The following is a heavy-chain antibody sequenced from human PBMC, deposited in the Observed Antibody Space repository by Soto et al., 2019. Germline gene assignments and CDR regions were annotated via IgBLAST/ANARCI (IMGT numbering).Heavy chain of an antibody. Sequence: ASVKVSFKTSGYTFNDYHLHWVRQAPGQGLEWMGSINPNSGDTDYAQRFQGRVTLTRDTSIRTVYMELSILRSDDTAVYYCARRRLTTGTDYFDHWGQGTPVTVSS. CDR2: INPNSGDT. V-gene: IGHV1-2*02. D-gene: IGHD1-1*01. CDR3: ARRRLTTGTDYFDH. CDR1: GYTFNDYH. J-gene: IGHJ4*02.